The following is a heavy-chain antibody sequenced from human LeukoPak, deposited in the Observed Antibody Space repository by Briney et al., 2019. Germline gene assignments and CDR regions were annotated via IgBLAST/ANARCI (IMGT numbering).Heavy chain of an antibody. V-gene: IGHV4-39*07. CDR1: GVSISSSSYY. D-gene: IGHD2-2*01. J-gene: IGHJ4*02. CDR2: IYHSGST. CDR3: AKGYCRGNSCYDDRGAFDY. Sequence: SETLSLTCTVSGVSISSSSYYWGWIRLPPGKGLQWIGSIYHSGSTYYNPSLKSRVTISVDTSKNQFSLKLSSVTAADTAVYYCAKGYCRGNSCYDDRGAFDYWGQGTLVTVSS.